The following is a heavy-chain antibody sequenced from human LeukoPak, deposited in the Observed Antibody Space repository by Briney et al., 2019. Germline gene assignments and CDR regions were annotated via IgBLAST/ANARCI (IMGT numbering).Heavy chain of an antibody. V-gene: IGHV3-30*14. CDR1: GFAFSNFA. Sequence: GRSLRLSCAASGFAFSNFAMHWVRQAPGKGLEWVAVVSYEGTIKYYTDSAKGRFTISRDNSGNIISLQMNNLTTEDTAIYYCAREKFDSWGQGALVTVSP. CDR2: VSYEGTIK. CDR3: AREKFDS. J-gene: IGHJ5*01.